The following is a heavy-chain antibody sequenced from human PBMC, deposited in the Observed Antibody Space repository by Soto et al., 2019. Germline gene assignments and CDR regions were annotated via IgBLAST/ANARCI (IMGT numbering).Heavy chain of an antibody. CDR2: FDPEDGET. CDR1: GYTLTELS. CDR3: ASFNGDYEEEPFDC. J-gene: IGHJ4*02. D-gene: IGHD4-17*01. Sequence: ASVKVSCKVSGYTLTELSMHWVRQAPGKGLEWMGGFDPEDGETIYAQKFQGRVTMTEDTSTDTAYMELSSLRSEDTAVYYCASFNGDYEEEPFDCWGQGTLVTVSS. V-gene: IGHV1-24*01.